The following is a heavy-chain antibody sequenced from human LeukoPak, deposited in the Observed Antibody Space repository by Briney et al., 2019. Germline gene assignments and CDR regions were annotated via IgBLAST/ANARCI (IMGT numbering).Heavy chain of an antibody. CDR3: ARGIGDRFRLQHVIDY. Sequence: ASVTVPCKASGYTFTGYYMHWVRQAPGQGLEWMGIINPSGGSTSYAQKFQGRVTMTRDMSTSTVYMELSSLRSEDTAVYYCARGIGDRFRLQHVIDYWGQGTLVTVSS. CDR1: GYTFTGYY. CDR2: INPSGGST. J-gene: IGHJ4*02. D-gene: IGHD2-21*02. V-gene: IGHV1-46*01.